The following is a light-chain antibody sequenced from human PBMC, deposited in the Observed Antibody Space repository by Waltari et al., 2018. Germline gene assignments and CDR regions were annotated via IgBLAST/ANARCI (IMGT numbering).Light chain of an antibody. Sequence: DIVMTQSPLSLPVTPGEPASISCTSSQSLLHSDGYQSLSWYLQKPGQSPQLLMYLSSYRAARVPDRFIGRGSGTEFTLKISRVQAEDVGSYYCMQAHQIPPTFGQGTKVEI. J-gene: IGKJ1*01. CDR2: LSS. CDR1: QSLLHSDGYQS. V-gene: IGKV2-28*01. CDR3: MQAHQIPPT.